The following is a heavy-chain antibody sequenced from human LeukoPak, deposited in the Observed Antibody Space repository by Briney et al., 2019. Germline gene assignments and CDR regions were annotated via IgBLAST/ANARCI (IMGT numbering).Heavy chain of an antibody. Sequence: PGGSLRLSCAASGFDFSSYWMTWARQAPGKGLDWVANIKHDGSEKYYVDSVKGRFTISRDNAKNSLYLQMNSLRAEDTAVYYCARDSYSGSYYAFDIWGQGTMVTVSS. V-gene: IGHV3-7*01. CDR1: GFDFSSYW. CDR2: IKHDGSEK. D-gene: IGHD1-26*01. CDR3: ARDSYSGSYYAFDI. J-gene: IGHJ3*02.